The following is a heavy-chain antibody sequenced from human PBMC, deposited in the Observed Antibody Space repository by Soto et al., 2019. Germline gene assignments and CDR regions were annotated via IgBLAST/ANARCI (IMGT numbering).Heavy chain of an antibody. CDR3: TTDPAVTSYWYFDL. CDR1: GFTFSNAW. D-gene: IGHD4-17*01. Sequence: EVQLVESGGGLVKPGGSLGLSCAASGFTFSNAWMSWVRQAPGKGLEWVGRIKSKTDGGTTDYAAPVKGRFTISRDDSKNTLYLQMNSLKTEDTAVYYCTTDPAVTSYWYFDLWGRGTLVTVSS. CDR2: IKSKTDGGTT. V-gene: IGHV3-15*01. J-gene: IGHJ2*01.